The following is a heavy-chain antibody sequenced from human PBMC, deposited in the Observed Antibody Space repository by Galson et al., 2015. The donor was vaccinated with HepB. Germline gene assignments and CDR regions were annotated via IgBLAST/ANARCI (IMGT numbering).Heavy chain of an antibody. CDR3: ARGPKGRDYFDY. CDR2: IFHSGIT. CDR1: GGSFSDYY. Sequence: ETLSLTCAVYGGSFSDYYWNWIRQPPGKGLEWIGEIFHSGITNYNPSLKSRVSMSVDTSKNHFSLKLTSVTVAETAVYYCARGPKGRDYFDYWSQGSLVTASS. J-gene: IGHJ4*02. V-gene: IGHV4-34*12.